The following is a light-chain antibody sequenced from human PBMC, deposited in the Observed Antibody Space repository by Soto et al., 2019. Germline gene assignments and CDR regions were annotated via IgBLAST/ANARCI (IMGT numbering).Light chain of an antibody. J-gene: IGKJ3*01. CDR2: GAS. CDR3: QQYNNWPPLFT. V-gene: IGKV3-15*01. Sequence: EIVLTQSPATLSLSPGERATLSCRASQSVSSYLTWYQQKPGQSPRLLIYGASTRAAGIPARFSGSGSGTDFTLTISSLQSEDFAVYFCQQYNNWPPLFTFGPGTKVDIK. CDR1: QSVSSY.